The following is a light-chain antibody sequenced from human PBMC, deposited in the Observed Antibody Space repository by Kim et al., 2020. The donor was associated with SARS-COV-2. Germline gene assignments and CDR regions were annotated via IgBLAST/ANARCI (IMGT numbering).Light chain of an antibody. V-gene: IGKV1-17*01. CDR1: QGIKYD. J-gene: IGKJ1*01. CDR3: LQHNSYPWT. CDR2: SAS. Sequence: ASIRDTVTITCRASQGIKYDLGWYQQKPGKVPKRLIFSASYLESGVPSRFSGSGSATKFTLTIRSLQPEDFATYFCLQHNSYPWTFGQGTKVDIK.